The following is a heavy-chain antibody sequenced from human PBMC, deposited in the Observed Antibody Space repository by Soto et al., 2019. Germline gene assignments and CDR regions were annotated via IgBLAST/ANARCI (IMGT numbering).Heavy chain of an antibody. J-gene: IGHJ4*02. Sequence: QVQLVQSGAEVKKPGASVKVSCKASGYTFTSYYMHWVRQAPGQGLEWMGIINPSGGSTSYAQKFQGRVTMTRDTSTSTAYMELSSLRSEDTAVYYCARPSQYGSGRKYYFDYWGQGTLVTVSS. CDR2: INPSGGST. CDR1: GYTFTSYY. V-gene: IGHV1-46*03. D-gene: IGHD3-10*01. CDR3: ARPSQYGSGRKYYFDY.